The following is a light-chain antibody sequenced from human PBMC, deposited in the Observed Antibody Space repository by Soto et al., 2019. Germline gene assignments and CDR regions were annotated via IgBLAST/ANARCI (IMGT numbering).Light chain of an antibody. CDR2: EGG. Sequence: QSALTQPASVSGSPGQSITISCTGTSSDVGSYNLVSWYQQHPGKAPKVMIYEGGKRPSGVSNRFSGSKSGNTAFLTISGLQAEDEVDYYCCSYERSGAWVFGGGTKLTVL. CDR1: SSDVGSYNL. J-gene: IGLJ3*02. CDR3: CSYERSGAWV. V-gene: IGLV2-23*01.